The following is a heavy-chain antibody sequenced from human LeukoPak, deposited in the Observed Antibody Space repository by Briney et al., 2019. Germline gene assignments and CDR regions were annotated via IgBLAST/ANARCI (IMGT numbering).Heavy chain of an antibody. CDR2: ISYSGGT. CDR3: ASLAVAGLSEGY. D-gene: IGHD6-19*01. V-gene: IGHV4-39*01. CDR1: GGSIISSNHY. Sequence: PSETLSLTCTVSGGSIISSNHYWGWTRQPPGKGLEWFGSISYSGGTAYNPSLRSRVTISVDTSKNQFSLKLSSVAAADTAVYYCASLAVAGLSEGYWGQGTLVIVSS. J-gene: IGHJ4*02.